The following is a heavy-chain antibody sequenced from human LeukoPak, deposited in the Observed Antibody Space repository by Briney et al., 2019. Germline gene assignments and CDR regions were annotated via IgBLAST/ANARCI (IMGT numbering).Heavy chain of an antibody. V-gene: IGHV3-23*01. CDR3: AKTLSSGYLFDY. D-gene: IGHD3-22*01. CDR1: GFTFSSYA. Sequence: GGSLRLSCAASGFTFSSYAMSWVRQAPGKGLEWVSAISGSGLSTYYADSVKGRFTISRDNSQNTLFLQMNSLRAEDTAVYYCAKTLSSGYLFDYWGQGTLVTVSS. CDR2: ISGSGLST. J-gene: IGHJ4*02.